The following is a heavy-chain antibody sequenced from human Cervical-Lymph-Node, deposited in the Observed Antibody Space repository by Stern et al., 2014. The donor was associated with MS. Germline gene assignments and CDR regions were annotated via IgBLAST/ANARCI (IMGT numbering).Heavy chain of an antibody. V-gene: IGHV3-30*04. CDR1: GFVFRRYA. D-gene: IGHD1-26*01. CDR2: ISYDGRYK. J-gene: IGHJ4*02. Sequence: DQLVESGGGVVQPGRSLRLSCAASGFVFRRYALHWVRQAPGKGLEWLALISYDGRYKYYTASVKGRFTVSRDNSNNTVDLEMNSMRLEDTAVYYCAKGGSGSYLDWGQGSLVTVSS. CDR3: AKGGSGSYLD.